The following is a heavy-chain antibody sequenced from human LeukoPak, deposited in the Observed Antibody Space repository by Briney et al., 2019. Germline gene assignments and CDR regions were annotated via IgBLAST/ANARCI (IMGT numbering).Heavy chain of an antibody. V-gene: IGHV3-23*01. J-gene: IGHJ4*02. Sequence: GGSLRLSCAASGFTFSSYAMSWVRQAPGKGLEWVSAISGSGGSTYYADSVKGRFTISRDNSKNTLYLQVNSLRAEDTAIYYCAKGITSHDFFSRGDWGQGTLVTVSS. CDR3: AKGITSHDFFSRGD. D-gene: IGHD3-10*01. CDR1: GFTFSSYA. CDR2: ISGSGGST.